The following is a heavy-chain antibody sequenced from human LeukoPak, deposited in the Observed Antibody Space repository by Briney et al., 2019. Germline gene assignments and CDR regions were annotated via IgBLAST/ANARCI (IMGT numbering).Heavy chain of an antibody. J-gene: IGHJ6*02. V-gene: IGHV3-53*01. D-gene: IGHD1-26*01. CDR2: IYSGGST. CDR3: ARDRWEAPYYYYGMDV. Sequence: GGSLRLSCAASGFTVSSNYMSWVRQAPGKGLEWVSVIYSGGSTYYADSVKGRFTISRDNSKNTLYLQMNSLRAEDTAVYYCARDRWEAPYYYYGMDVWGQGTTVTVSS. CDR1: GFTVSSNY.